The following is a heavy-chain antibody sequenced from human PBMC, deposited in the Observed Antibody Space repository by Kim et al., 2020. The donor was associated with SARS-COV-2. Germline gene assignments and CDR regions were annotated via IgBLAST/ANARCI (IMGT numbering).Heavy chain of an antibody. D-gene: IGHD6-13*01. V-gene: IGHV3-33*08. J-gene: IGHJ6*01. CDR1: GFTFHSYG. Sequence: GGSLRLSCAASGFTFHSYGMRWVRQAPGKGLEWVAVIWYDGSTTYYADSVKGRFTISRDNSKNTLYLQMNSLRAEDTAVYYCARDPGAAAANYYYYGMDV. CDR2: IWYDGSTT. CDR3: ARDPGAAAANYYYYGMDV.